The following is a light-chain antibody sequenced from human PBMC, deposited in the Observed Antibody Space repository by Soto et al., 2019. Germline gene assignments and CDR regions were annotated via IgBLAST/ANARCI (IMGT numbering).Light chain of an antibody. CDR3: STWDASLSGRV. CDR1: SSDVGSYNL. CDR2: EGS. V-gene: IGLV2-23*01. Sequence: QSALTQPASVSGSPGQSITISCTGTSSDVGSYNLVSWYQQHPGKAPKLMIYEGSKRPSGVSNRFSGSKSGNTASLTISGLQAEDEADYYCSTWDASLSGRVFGGGTKLTVL. J-gene: IGLJ3*02.